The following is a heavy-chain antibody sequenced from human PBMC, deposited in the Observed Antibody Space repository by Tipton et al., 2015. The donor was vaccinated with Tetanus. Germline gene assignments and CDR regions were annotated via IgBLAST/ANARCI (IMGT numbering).Heavy chain of an antibody. J-gene: IGHJ4*02. D-gene: IGHD6-19*01. CDR1: GFTFSSYG. CDR3: ARDLGGWWGY. V-gene: IGHV3-53*01. CDR2: IYSGGST. Sequence: SLRLSCAASGFTFSSYGMHWVRQAPGKGLEWVSVIYSGGSTYYADSVKGRFTISRDNSKNTLYLQMNSLRAEDTAVYYCARDLGGWWGYWGQGTLVTVSS.